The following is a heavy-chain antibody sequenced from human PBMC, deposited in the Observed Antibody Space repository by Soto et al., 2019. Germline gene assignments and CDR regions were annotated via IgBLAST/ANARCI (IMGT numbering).Heavy chain of an antibody. V-gene: IGHV3-23*01. CDR3: AKDEGYCSGGSCYRPFDY. CDR1: GFTFSSYA. CDR2: ISGSGGST. Sequence: GGFLRLSCAASGFTFSSYAMSWVRQAPGKGLEWVSAISGSGGSTYYADSVKGRFTISRDNSKNTLYLQMNSLRAEDTAVYYCAKDEGYCSGGSCYRPFDYWGQGTLVTVSS. D-gene: IGHD2-15*01. J-gene: IGHJ4*02.